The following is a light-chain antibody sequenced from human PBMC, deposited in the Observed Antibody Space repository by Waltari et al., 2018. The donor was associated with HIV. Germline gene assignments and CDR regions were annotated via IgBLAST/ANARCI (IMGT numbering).Light chain of an antibody. V-gene: IGLV2-14*01. CDR3: SSYTGSDTLLGV. J-gene: IGLJ1*01. CDR1: SSDVGAYNY. CDR2: DVN. Sequence: QSALTQPASVSGSPGQSITISCTGTSSDVGAYNYVSWYQQHPGQAPKLIIYDVNYSPSGISSRFSGSKSGNTASLTISGLQAEDEADYYCSSYTGSDTLLGVFGTGTKVTVL.